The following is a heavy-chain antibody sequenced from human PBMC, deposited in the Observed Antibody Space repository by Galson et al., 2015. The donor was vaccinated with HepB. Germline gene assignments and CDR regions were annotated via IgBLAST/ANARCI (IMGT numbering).Heavy chain of an antibody. V-gene: IGHV3-53*01. Sequence: SLRLSCAASGFTVSSNYMSWVRQAPGKGLEWVSVIYSGGSTYYADSVKGRFTISRDNSKNTLYLQMNSLRAEDTAVYYCASARRDGYNLPIDYWGQGTLVTVSS. CDR1: GFTVSSNY. CDR3: ASARRDGYNLPIDY. CDR2: IYSGGST. D-gene: IGHD5-24*01. J-gene: IGHJ4*02.